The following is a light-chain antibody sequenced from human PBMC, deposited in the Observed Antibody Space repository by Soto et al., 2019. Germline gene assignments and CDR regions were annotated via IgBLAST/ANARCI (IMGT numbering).Light chain of an antibody. Sequence: QSALTQPPSASGSPGQSVTISCTGTRSDVGGYDYVSWYQQHPGQAPKPMIFEVSQRPSGVPDRFSGSKSGNTASLTVSALQAEDEADYFCSSYAGSSNYVFGTGTKVTVL. J-gene: IGLJ1*01. CDR3: SSYAGSSNYV. V-gene: IGLV2-8*01. CDR2: EVS. CDR1: RSDVGGYDY.